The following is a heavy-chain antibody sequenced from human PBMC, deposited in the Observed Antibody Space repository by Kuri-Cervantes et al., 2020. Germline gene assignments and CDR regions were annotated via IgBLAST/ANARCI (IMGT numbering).Heavy chain of an antibody. D-gene: IGHD4-17*01. Sequence: GGSLRLSCAASGFTFSDHYTDWVRQAPGKGLEWVGRTRNKANSYSTEYAASVKGRFTISRDDSKNSLYLQMNSLKTEDTAVYYCVVTTAYYYYGMDVWGQGTTVTVSS. CDR3: VVTTAYYYYGMDV. CDR1: GFTFSDHY. CDR2: TRNKANSYST. V-gene: IGHV3-72*01. J-gene: IGHJ6*02.